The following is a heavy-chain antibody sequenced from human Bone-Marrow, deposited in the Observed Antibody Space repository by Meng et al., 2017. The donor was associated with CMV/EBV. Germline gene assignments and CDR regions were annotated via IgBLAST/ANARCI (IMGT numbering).Heavy chain of an antibody. CDR3: ARDLSRSPLGYCSSTSCYSNDY. V-gene: IGHV1-8*01. D-gene: IGHD2-2*01. CDR2: MNPNSGNT. Sequence: ASVKVSCKASGYTFTSYDINWVRQATGQGLEWMGWMNPNSGNTGYAQKFQGRVTMTRDTSISTAYMELSRLRSDDTAVYYCARDLSRSPLGYCSSTSCYSNDYWGQGTLVTVSS. CDR1: GYTFTSYD. J-gene: IGHJ4*02.